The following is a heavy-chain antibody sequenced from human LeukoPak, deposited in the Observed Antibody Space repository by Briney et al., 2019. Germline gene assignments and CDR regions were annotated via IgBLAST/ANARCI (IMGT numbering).Heavy chain of an antibody. CDR1: GFTFSNYE. V-gene: IGHV3-48*03. Sequence: GGSLRLSCAASGFTFSNYEMYWVRQAPGKGLEWASYISSSGNTKYYADSVKGRFTISRDNAKNSLYLQMNSLRAEDTAVYYCARYKSRAFQDWGQGTLVTVSS. CDR3: ARYKSRAFQD. CDR2: ISSSGNTK. J-gene: IGHJ1*01. D-gene: IGHD1-14*01.